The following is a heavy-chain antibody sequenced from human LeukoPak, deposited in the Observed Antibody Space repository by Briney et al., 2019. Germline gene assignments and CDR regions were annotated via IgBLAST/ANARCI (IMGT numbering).Heavy chain of an antibody. J-gene: IGHJ4*02. CDR3: ARRGRHYGSGSYPYFDY. D-gene: IGHD3-10*01. CDR2: IYYSGST. Sequence: PSETLSLTCTVSGVSISSYYWSWIRQPPGKGLEWIGYIYYSGSTNYNPSLKSRVTISVDTSKNQFSLKLSSVTAADTAVYYCARRGRHYGSGSYPYFDYWGQGTLVTVSS. V-gene: IGHV4-59*08. CDR1: GVSISSYY.